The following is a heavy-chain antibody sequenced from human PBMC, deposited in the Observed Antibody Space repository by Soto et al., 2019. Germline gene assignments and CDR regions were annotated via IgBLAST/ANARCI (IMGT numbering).Heavy chain of an antibody. CDR2: ISVHSGKT. J-gene: IGHJ4*02. CDR3: ARQKVWLFLPDY. CDR1: GFPFSDSG. V-gene: IGHV1-18*01. Sequence: QVQLVQSGAEMKKPGASVKVSCKASGFPFSDSGIAWVRQAPGQGLEWMAWISVHSGKTNYAQALQDRVTLTTDTSTNTAYMELRSLRSDDPAVYYCARQKVWLFLPDYWGQGTLVTVSS. D-gene: IGHD3-22*01.